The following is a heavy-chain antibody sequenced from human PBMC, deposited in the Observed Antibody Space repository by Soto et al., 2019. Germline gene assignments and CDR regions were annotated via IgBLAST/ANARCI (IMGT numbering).Heavy chain of an antibody. CDR1: GFTFSRYW. J-gene: IGHJ3*02. CDR2: IKQDGTEK. V-gene: IGHV3-7*03. CDR3: AKGHRLAAAGYDAFDI. Sequence: GGSLRLSCAASGFTFSRYWMNWVRQAPGKGLEWVANIKQDGTEKNYVDSVKGRFTISRDNSKNTLYLQMNSLRAEDTAVYYCAKGHRLAAAGYDAFDIWGQGTRGT. D-gene: IGHD6-13*01.